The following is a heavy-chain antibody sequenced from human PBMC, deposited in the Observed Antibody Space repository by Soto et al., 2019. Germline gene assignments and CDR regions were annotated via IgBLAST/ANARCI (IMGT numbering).Heavy chain of an antibody. D-gene: IGHD2-8*02. CDR2: ITWNSGSL. J-gene: IGHJ6*02. V-gene: IGHV3-9*01. Sequence: SLSCEVSGFILDNYGMHWVRQAPGKGLEWVSYITWNSGSLGYADSVKGRFTISRDNAKKTLYLQMNSLIAEDTAIYYCVKDRFSTPNAKYCAMDAWGQGTTVTVSS. CDR1: GFILDNYG. CDR3: VKDRFSTPNAKYCAMDA.